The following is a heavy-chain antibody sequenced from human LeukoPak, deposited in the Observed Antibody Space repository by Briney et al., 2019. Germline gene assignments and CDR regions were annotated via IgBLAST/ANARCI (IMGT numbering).Heavy chain of an antibody. J-gene: IGHJ5*02. Sequence: SETLSLTCAVYGGSFSGYYWSWIRQHPGKGLEWIGYIYYSGSTYYNPSLESRVTISVDTSKNQFSLKLSSVTAADTAVYYCARVGSSWYMWFDPWGQGTLVTVSS. CDR3: ARVGSSWYMWFDP. CDR2: IYYSGST. CDR1: GGSFSGYY. V-gene: IGHV4-31*11. D-gene: IGHD6-13*01.